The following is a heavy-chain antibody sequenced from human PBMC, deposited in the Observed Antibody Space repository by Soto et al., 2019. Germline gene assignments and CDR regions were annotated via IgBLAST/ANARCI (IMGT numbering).Heavy chain of an antibody. V-gene: IGHV4-39*01. CDR1: GGSISTSTYF. J-gene: IGHJ5*02. Sequence: SETLSLTCTVSGGSISTSTYFWDWIRQPPGKGLEWIGSIYYIGDTYYNPSLKSRVTISIDTSENQFSLRLNSVTAADTAVYFCARRGSAVSVATGFDPWGQGTPVTVSS. CDR3: ARRGSAVSVATGFDP. D-gene: IGHD1-1*01. CDR2: IYYIGDT.